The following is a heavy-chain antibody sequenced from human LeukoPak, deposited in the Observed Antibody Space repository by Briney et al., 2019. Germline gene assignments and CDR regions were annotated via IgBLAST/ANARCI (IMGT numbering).Heavy chain of an antibody. V-gene: IGHV3-23*01. Sequence: GGSLRLSCAASGFTFSSYAMSWVRQAPGKGLQWVSTISGSGGSTFFADSVKGRFTISRDKSQSTLSLQMNSLRAEDTAVYYCAKHSSGYWGQGTLVTVSS. CDR3: AKHSSGY. CDR2: ISGSGGST. D-gene: IGHD6-19*01. CDR1: GFTFSSYA. J-gene: IGHJ4*02.